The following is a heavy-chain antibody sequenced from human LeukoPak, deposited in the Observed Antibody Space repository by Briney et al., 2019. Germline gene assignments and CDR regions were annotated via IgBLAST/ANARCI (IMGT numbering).Heavy chain of an antibody. V-gene: IGHV1-2*02. J-gene: IGHJ4*02. D-gene: IGHD3-3*01. CDR3: ARDNVDFWSGYYPKYYFDY. CDR2: INPNSGGT. Sequence: ASVKVSCKASGYTFTSHGISWVRQAPGQGLEWMGWINPNSGGTNYAQKFQGRVTMTRDTSISTAYMELSRLRSDDTAVYYCARDNVDFWSGYYPKYYFDYWGQGTLVTVSS. CDR1: GYTFTSHG.